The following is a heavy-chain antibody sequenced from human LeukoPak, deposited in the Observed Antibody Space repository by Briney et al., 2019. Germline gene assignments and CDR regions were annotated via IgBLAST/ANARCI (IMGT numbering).Heavy chain of an antibody. V-gene: IGHV3-30*02. Sequence: GGSLRLSCVASGFTFSSYSMNWVRQAPGKGLEWVAFIRYDGSNTYYADSVKGRFTISRDNSKNTLYLQMNSLRPEDTAVYYCAKPLQWLVYFDYWGQGTLVTVSS. D-gene: IGHD6-19*01. CDR2: IRYDGSNT. J-gene: IGHJ4*02. CDR1: GFTFSSYS. CDR3: AKPLQWLVYFDY.